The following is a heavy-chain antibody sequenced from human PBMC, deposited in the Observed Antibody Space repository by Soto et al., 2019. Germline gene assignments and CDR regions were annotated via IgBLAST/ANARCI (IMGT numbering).Heavy chain of an antibody. J-gene: IGHJ4*02. CDR2: IKQDGSEK. V-gene: IGHV3-7*01. D-gene: IGHD1-26*01. CDR1: GFIFSNYW. Sequence: EVQLVESGGGLVQPGGSLRLSCAASGFIFSNYWMTWVRQAPGKGLEWVANIKQDGSEKYYVDSVNGRFTISRDNAKNPLYLQMNSLRAEDTAVYYCAREKWANGYFDYWGQGTLVTVSS. CDR3: AREKWANGYFDY.